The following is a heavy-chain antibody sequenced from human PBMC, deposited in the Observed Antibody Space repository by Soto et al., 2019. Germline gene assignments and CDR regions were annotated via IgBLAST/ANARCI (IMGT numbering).Heavy chain of an antibody. V-gene: IGHV3-23*01. D-gene: IGHD2-8*02. CDR1: GFKFRNYA. Sequence: XGSLRLSFTPSGFKFRNYAMSWVRQAPGKGLEWVSAIHSSGGSTYYADSVQDRFTISRDNSKNTLFLQMNNLRAEDTAMYYCAKDLFTGGTYGFFDYWGLGTLVTVPQ. CDR3: AKDLFTGGTYGFFDY. CDR2: IHSSGGST. J-gene: IGHJ4*02.